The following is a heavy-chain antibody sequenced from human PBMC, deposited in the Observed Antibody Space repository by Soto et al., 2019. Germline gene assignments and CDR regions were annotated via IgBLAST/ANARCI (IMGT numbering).Heavy chain of an antibody. CDR3: ARSLRLGGFWSGPLPGMDV. CDR2: IIPIFGTA. J-gene: IGHJ6*02. CDR1: AGTFSSYA. V-gene: IGHV1-69*13. Sequence: SVKVSCKASAGTFSSYAISGVRQAPGQWLEWMGGIIPIFGTANYAQKFQGRVTITADESTSTAYMELSSLRSEDTAVYYCARSLRLGGFWSGPLPGMDVWGQGTTVTVSS. D-gene: IGHD3-3*01.